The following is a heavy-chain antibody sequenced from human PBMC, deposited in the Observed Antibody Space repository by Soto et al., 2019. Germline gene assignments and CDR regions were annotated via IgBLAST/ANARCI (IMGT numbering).Heavy chain of an antibody. D-gene: IGHD3-10*01. CDR1: GVSFSGYY. J-gene: IGHJ6*02. CDR3: ARALYYGSGSYYYYGMDV. V-gene: IGHV4-34*01. CDR2: INHSGST. Sequence: SETLSLTCAVYGVSFSGYYWSWIRQPPGKGLEWIGEINHSGSTNYNPSLKSRVTISVDTSKNQFSLKLSSVTAADTAVYYCARALYYGSGSYYYYGMDVWGQGTTVT.